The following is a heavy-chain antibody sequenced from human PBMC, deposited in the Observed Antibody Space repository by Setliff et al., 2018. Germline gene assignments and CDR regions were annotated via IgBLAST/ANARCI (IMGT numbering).Heavy chain of an antibody. V-gene: IGHV3-23*01. Sequence: GGSLRLSCAASGFTFSRYAMSWVRQAPGKGLEWVSAISGSGGSTYYADSEKGRFTISRDNSKNTLDLQMNSLRAEDTAVYYCAKSASLSGYYYYYMDVWGKGTTVTVSS. CDR3: AKSASLSGYYYYYMDV. D-gene: IGHD2-2*01. CDR2: ISGSGGST. J-gene: IGHJ6*03. CDR1: GFTFSRYA.